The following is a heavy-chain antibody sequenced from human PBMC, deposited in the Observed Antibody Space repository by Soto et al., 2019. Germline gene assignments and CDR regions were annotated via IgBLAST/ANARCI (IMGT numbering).Heavy chain of an antibody. V-gene: IGHV3-33*01. Sequence: QVQLVESGGGVVQPGRSLRLSCAASGFTFSSYGMHWVRQAPGKGLEWVAVIWYDGSNKYYADSGKGRFTISRDNSKNTLYLQMNSLRAEDTAVYYCARDLIQLWDGLGTNWFDPWGQGTLVTVSS. J-gene: IGHJ5*02. CDR3: ARDLIQLWDGLGTNWFDP. CDR1: GFTFSSYG. D-gene: IGHD5-18*01. CDR2: IWYDGSNK.